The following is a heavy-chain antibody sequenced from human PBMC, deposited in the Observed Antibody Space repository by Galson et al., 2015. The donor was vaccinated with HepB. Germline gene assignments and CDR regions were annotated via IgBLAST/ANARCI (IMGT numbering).Heavy chain of an antibody. V-gene: IGHV3-23*01. CDR1: GFSFNEYA. CDR2: MSGSGHRI. CDR3: ARECFAGNGGDAFDI. D-gene: IGHD3-16*01. J-gene: IGHJ3*02. Sequence: SLRLSCAASGFSFNEYAMSWVRQAPGKGLEWISVMSGSGHRIAYSDSVKGRFTVSRDNSKNTVYLQMNSLRADDTALYYCARECFAGNGGDAFDIWGLGRRVTVSS.